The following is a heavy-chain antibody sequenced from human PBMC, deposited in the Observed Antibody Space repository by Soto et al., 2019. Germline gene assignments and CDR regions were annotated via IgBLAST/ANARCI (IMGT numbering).Heavy chain of an antibody. CDR2: INVGNGNT. Sequence: ASVKVSCKASGCTFSSYAITWVRQAPGQGLEWMGWINVGNGNTGYSRKFQGRVTNARDMSASTAYIEVTSLTSEDTAIYYCAREGAHYTPLDHWGQGTLVTVSS. J-gene: IGHJ4*02. D-gene: IGHD2-15*01. CDR3: AREGAHYTPLDH. V-gene: IGHV1-3*01. CDR1: GCTFSSYA.